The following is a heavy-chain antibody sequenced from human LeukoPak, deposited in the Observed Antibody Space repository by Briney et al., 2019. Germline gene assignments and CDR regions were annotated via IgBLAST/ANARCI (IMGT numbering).Heavy chain of an antibody. J-gene: IGHJ4*02. CDR2: ISSSSSYI. Sequence: PGGSLRLSCAASGFTFSSYSMNWVRQAPGKGLEWVSSISSSSSYIYYADSVKGRFTISRDNAKNSLYLKMNSLRAEDTAVYYCARRKNLDGSGTYYNGNFDYWGQGTLVTVSS. D-gene: IGHD3-10*01. CDR3: ARRKNLDGSGTYYNGNFDY. V-gene: IGHV3-21*01. CDR1: GFTFSSYS.